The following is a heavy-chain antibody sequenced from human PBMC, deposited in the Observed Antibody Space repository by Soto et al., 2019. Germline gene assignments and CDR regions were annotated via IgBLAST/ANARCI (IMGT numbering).Heavy chain of an antibody. V-gene: IGHV3-66*01. J-gene: IGHJ4*02. CDR1: GFTVSSNY. CDR3: AKDIAAAGTTGVDY. CDR2: IYSGGST. Sequence: GGSLRLSCAASGFTVSSNYMSWVRQAPGKGLEWVSVIYSGGSTYYADSVKGRFTISRDNSKNTLYLQMNSLRAEDTAVYYCAKDIAAAGTTGVDYWGQGTLVTVSS. D-gene: IGHD6-13*01.